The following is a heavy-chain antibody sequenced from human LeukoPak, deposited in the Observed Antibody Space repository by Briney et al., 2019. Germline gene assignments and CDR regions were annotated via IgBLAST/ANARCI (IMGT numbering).Heavy chain of an antibody. V-gene: IGHV3-30*02. CDR2: ILNDGTWE. CDR1: GFTYSDYG. Sequence: PGGSLRLSCAASGFTYSDYGMHWVRQAPGRGLEWVAFILNDGTWEYYPDSVKGRLTISRDNSMNTLYLQMNSVRLEDTAIYYCVKGGSISHNWFDSWGQGTLVTVSS. D-gene: IGHD3-16*01. J-gene: IGHJ5*01. CDR3: VKGGSISHNWFDS.